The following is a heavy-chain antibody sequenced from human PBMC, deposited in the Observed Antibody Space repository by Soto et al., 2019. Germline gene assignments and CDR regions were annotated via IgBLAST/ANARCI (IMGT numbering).Heavy chain of an antibody. D-gene: IGHD2-21*02. J-gene: IGHJ4*02. V-gene: IGHV1-46*01. Sequence: QVQLVQSGAEVKKPGSSVKLSCKASGYNFIAYYIYWVRQAPGQGPEWMGMINPSSGATNYAQKFQGRVTVTRVTSTSTAYLELSSLRSEDAAVYYCAKYCGGDCRHFDAWGQGTLVTVSS. CDR2: INPSSGAT. CDR1: GYNFIAYY. CDR3: AKYCGGDCRHFDA.